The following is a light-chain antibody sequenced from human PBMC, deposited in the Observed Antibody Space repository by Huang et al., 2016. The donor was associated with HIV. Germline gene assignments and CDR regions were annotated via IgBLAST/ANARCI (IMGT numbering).Light chain of an antibody. CDR1: QSISNF. V-gene: IGKV1-39*01. CDR2: GAS. CDR3: QQSYSTLQVT. J-gene: IGKJ3*01. Sequence: DIHMTQSPSSLSASVGDRVTITCRASQSISNFLNWYQQKPGKAPKLLIYGASSLQSGVPSRFSVGGSGTDFTLTINSLQPEDFATYYCQQSYSTLQVTFGPGTKVGI.